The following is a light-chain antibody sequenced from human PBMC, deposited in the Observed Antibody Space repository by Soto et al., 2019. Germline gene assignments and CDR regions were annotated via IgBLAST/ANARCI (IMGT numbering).Light chain of an antibody. CDR3: SSFITSTSYV. V-gene: IGLV2-14*03. J-gene: IGLJ1*01. Sequence: QSVLPQPASVSGSPGQSITISCTGTSSDVGNYNYVSWYQQYPGKAPKLLISDVSYRPSGVSNRFSGSKSGNTASLTISGLQAEDEADYYCSSFITSTSYVFGTGTKVTVL. CDR2: DVS. CDR1: SSDVGNYNY.